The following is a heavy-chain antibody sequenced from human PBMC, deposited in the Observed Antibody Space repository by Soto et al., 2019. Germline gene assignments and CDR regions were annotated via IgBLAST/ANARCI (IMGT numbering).Heavy chain of an antibody. CDR3: ARDPEGGSAAAGNIESDY. CDR1: GFTFSSYW. V-gene: IGHV3-7*01. CDR2: IKQDGSEK. J-gene: IGHJ4*02. Sequence: GGSLRLSCAASGFTFSSYWMSWVRQAPGKGLEWVANIKQDGSEKYYVDSVKGRFTISRDNAKNSLYLQMNSLRAEDTAVYYCARDPEGGSAAAGNIESDYWGQGTLVTVSS. D-gene: IGHD6-13*01.